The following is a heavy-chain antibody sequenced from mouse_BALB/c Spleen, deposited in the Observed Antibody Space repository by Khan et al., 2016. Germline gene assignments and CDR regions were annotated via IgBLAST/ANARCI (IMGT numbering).Heavy chain of an antibody. CDR3: TRSHGYDAMDY. V-gene: IGHV3-1*02. Sequence: EVQLQESGPDLVKPSQSLSLTCTVTGYSITSGYSWHWIRQFPGNKLEWMGYIHYSGGTKYIPSLKSRISITRDTSKHQFFLQLNSVTPEDTATYYCTRSHGYDAMDYWGQGTSVTVSS. J-gene: IGHJ4*01. CDR1: GYSITSGYS. CDR2: IHYSGGT.